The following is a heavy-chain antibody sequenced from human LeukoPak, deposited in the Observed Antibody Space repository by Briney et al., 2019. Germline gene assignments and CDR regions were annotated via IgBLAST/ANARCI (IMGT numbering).Heavy chain of an antibody. D-gene: IGHD2-2*01. CDR3: ARGSTPRYCSSTSCRFYYYYGMDV. V-gene: IGHV1-46*01. Sequence: ASVKVSCKASGYTFTSYYMHWVRQAPGQGLEWMGIINPSGGSTSYAQKFQGRVIMTRDTSTSTVYMELSSLRSEDTAVYYCARGSTPRYCSSTSCRFYYYYGMDVWGQGTTVTVSS. CDR1: GYTFTSYY. J-gene: IGHJ6*02. CDR2: INPSGGST.